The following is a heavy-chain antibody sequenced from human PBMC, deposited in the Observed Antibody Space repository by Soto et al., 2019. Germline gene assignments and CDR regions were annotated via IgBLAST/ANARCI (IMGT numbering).Heavy chain of an antibody. J-gene: IGHJ4*02. D-gene: IGHD6-25*01. CDR1: GFTFSSYA. V-gene: IGHV3-23*01. CDR2: ISGSGGST. Sequence: GGSLRLSCAASGFTFSSYAMIWVRQAPGKGLEWVSAISGSGGSTYYADSVKGRFTISRDNSKNTLYLQMNSLRAEDTAVYYCGMSGRLQLKYYFDYWGQGTLVTVSS. CDR3: GMSGRLQLKYYFDY.